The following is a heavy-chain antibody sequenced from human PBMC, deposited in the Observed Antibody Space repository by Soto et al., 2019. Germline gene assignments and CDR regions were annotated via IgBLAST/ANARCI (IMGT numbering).Heavy chain of an antibody. J-gene: IGHJ4*02. Sequence: QVHLVQSAAEVKKPGASVTVSCKASGYPFSSYGITWVRQAPGQGLEWMGWTSGFHGNSTYSEKFQGRVTMTIDTSSSTAYMDLTSLKSDDTAVYYCATLVVAGSPLDYWGQGTLVTVSS. CDR2: TSGFHGNS. V-gene: IGHV1-18*04. CDR1: GYPFSSYG. D-gene: IGHD2-15*01. CDR3: ATLVVAGSPLDY.